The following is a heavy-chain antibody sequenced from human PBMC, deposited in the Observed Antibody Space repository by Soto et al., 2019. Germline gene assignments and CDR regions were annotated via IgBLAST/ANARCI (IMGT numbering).Heavy chain of an antibody. CDR1: GFTFSSYA. J-gene: IGHJ4*02. D-gene: IGHD5-12*01. CDR3: AKGERGRDGYNCDFDY. V-gene: IGHV3-23*01. Sequence: GESLKISCAASGFTFSSYAMSWVRQAPGKGLEWVSAISGSGGSTYYADSVKGRFTISRDNSKNTLYLQMNSLRAEDTAVYYCAKGERGRDGYNCDFDYWGQGTLVTVSS. CDR2: ISGSGGST.